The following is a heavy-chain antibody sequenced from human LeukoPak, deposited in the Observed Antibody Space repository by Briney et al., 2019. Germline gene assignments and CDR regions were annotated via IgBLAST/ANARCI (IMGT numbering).Heavy chain of an antibody. CDR2: ISSSSSYI. Sequence: PGGSLRLSCAAFGFTFSSYSMNWVRQAPGKGLEWVSSISSSSSYIYYADSVKGRFTISRDNAKNSLYLQMNSLRAEDTAVYYCARLEDYYDSSGYHDYWGQGTLVTVSS. V-gene: IGHV3-21*01. CDR1: GFTFSSYS. CDR3: ARLEDYYDSSGYHDY. J-gene: IGHJ4*02. D-gene: IGHD3-22*01.